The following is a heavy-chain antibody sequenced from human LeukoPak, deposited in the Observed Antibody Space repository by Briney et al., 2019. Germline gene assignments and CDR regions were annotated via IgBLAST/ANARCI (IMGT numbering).Heavy chain of an antibody. CDR2: INHSGST. V-gene: IGHV4-34*01. J-gene: IGHJ5*02. CDR3: ARAGGFGGVTNWFDP. CDR1: GGSFSGYY. Sequence: SETLSLTCAVYGGSFSGYYWSWIRQPPGKGLEWIGEINHSGSTNYNPSLKSRVTISVDTSKNQFSLKLSSVTAADTAVYYCARAGGFGGVTNWFDPWGQGTLVTVSS. D-gene: IGHD3-16*01.